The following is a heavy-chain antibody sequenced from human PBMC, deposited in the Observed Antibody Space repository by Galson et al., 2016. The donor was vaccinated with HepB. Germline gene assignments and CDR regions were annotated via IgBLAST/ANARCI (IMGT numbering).Heavy chain of an antibody. CDR3: ARLAEEFYFGSGLKTSHLFDP. J-gene: IGHJ5*02. Sequence: TLSLTCTVSGDSISSADYHWTWIRQPPGKGLEWIGNIYYRGSTYYAPSLKSRLTLSVDTSKNKFSLRLTSVTAADTAVYYCARLAEEFYFGSGLKTSHLFDPWGQGTLVTVSS. V-gene: IGHV4-30-4*01. CDR2: IYYRGST. CDR1: GDSISSADYH. D-gene: IGHD3-10*01.